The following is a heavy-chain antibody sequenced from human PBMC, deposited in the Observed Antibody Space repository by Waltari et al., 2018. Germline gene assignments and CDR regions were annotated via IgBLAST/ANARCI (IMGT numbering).Heavy chain of an antibody. CDR1: GYTFTDYY. CDR2: INPNSGGT. Sequence: QVQLVQSGAEVTKPGASVTVSCKASGYTFTDYYRPLVRQAPGQGVEWMGWINPNSGGTKYAEKFQGRVTMTRDTSISTAYMDLSRLRSDDTAVYYCARELTVTTTAEYFQHWGQGTLITVSS. J-gene: IGHJ1*01. V-gene: IGHV1-2*02. CDR3: ARELTVTTTAEYFQH. D-gene: IGHD4-17*01.